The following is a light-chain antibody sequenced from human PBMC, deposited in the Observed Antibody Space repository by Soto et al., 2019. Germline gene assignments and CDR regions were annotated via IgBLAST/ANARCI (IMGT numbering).Light chain of an antibody. CDR3: QQYYSYPLT. J-gene: IGKJ4*01. CDR2: AAS. V-gene: IGKV1-8*01. CDR1: QGISSY. Sequence: AIRMTQSPSSFSASTGDRVTITCRASQGISSYLAWYQQKPGKAPKLLIYAASTLQSGVPSRFSGSGSGTEFTLTIRCLQSEDFATYYCQQYYSYPLTFGGGTKVEIK.